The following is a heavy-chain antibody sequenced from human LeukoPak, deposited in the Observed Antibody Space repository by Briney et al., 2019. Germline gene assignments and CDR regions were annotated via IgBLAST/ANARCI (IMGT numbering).Heavy chain of an antibody. CDR3: ARRTNECGARYYDFWSGYSEDWFDP. CDR2: MNPNSGNT. V-gene: IGHV1-8*03. CDR1: GYTFTSYD. D-gene: IGHD3-3*01. Sequence: GASVKVSCKASGYTFTSYDINWVRQATGQGLEWMGWMNPNSGNTGYAQKFQGRVTITRNTSISTAYMELSSLRSEETAVYYCARRTNECGARYYDFWSGYSEDWFDPWGQGTLVTVSS. J-gene: IGHJ5*02.